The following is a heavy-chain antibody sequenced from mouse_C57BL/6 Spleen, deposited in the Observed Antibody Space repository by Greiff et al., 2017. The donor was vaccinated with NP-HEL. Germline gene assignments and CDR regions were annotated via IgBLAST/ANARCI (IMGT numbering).Heavy chain of an antibody. CDR2: IDPSDSYT. J-gene: IGHJ3*01. CDR1: GYTFTSYW. CDR3: AISYDYDVGFAY. V-gene: IGHV1-50*01. D-gene: IGHD2-4*01. Sequence: VQLQQPGAELVKPGASVKLSCKASGYTFTSYWLQWVKQRPGQGLEWIGEIDPSDSYTNYNQKFKGKATLTVDTSSSTAYMQLSSLTSEDSAVYYCAISYDYDVGFAYWGQGTLVTVSA.